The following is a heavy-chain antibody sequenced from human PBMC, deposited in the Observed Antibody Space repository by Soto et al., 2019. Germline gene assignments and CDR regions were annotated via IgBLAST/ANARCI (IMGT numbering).Heavy chain of an antibody. Sequence: XDTLSLTCTVYGYSITSYYWSWIRQPPGKGLEWIGYIYYSGSTYYNPSLKSRLTISVDTSKNQFSLKLSSVTAADTAVYYCASSGSDYWGQGILVTVSS. CDR2: IYYSGST. V-gene: IGHV4-59*07. D-gene: IGHD3-10*01. CDR3: ASSGSDY. J-gene: IGHJ4*02. CDR1: GYSITSYY.